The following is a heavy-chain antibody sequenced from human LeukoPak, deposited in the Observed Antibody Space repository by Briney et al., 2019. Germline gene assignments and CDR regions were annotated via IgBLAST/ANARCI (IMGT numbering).Heavy chain of an antibody. CDR3: ARELPPVVNYRFDH. CDR2: IWYDGSNK. Sequence: PGRSLRLSCAASGFTFSNYGMHWVRQAPGKGLEWVAVIWYDGSNKYCADSVKGQFTISRDNSKNTLYLQINSLRAEDTAMYYCARELPPVVNYRFDHWGQGTLVTVSS. CDR1: GFTFSNYG. J-gene: IGHJ5*02. V-gene: IGHV3-33*01. D-gene: IGHD1-7*01.